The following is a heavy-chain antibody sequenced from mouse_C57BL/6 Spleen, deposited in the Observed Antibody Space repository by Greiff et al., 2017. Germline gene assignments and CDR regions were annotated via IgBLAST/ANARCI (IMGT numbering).Heavy chain of an antibody. V-gene: IGHV6-3*01. CDR3: TGRDDVAY. Sequence: EVKLMESGGGLVQPGGSMKLSCVASGFTFSNYWMNWVRQSPEKGLEWVAQIRLKSDNYATHYAESVKGRFTISRDDSKSSVYLQMNNLRAEDTGIYYCTGRDDVAYWGQGTLVTVSA. CDR2: IRLKSDNYAT. D-gene: IGHD2-3*01. CDR1: GFTFSNYW. J-gene: IGHJ3*01.